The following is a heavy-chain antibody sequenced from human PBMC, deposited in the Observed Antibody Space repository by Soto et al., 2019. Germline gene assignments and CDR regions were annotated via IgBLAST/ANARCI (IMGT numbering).Heavy chain of an antibody. CDR1: GVTFSSYA. CDR2: IIPIFGTA. Sequence: GASVKVSCKASGVTFSSYAISWVRQAPGQGLEWMGGIIPIFGTANYAQKFQGRVTITADESTSTAYMELSSLRSEDTAVYYCARAPPLRFLEWPHYFDYWGQGTLVTVSS. J-gene: IGHJ4*02. D-gene: IGHD3-3*01. V-gene: IGHV1-69*13. CDR3: ARAPPLRFLEWPHYFDY.